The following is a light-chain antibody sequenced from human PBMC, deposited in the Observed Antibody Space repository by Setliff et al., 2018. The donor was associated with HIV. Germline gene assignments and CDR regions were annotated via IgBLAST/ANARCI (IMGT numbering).Light chain of an antibody. CDR3: QVWDSSSDHHV. V-gene: IGLV3-21*04. J-gene: IGLJ1*01. CDR2: YDS. CDR1: NIGSKS. Sequence: LTQPPSVSVAPGKTARITCGGDNIGSKSVHWYQQKPGQAPALVIYYDSDRPSGIPERFSGSNSGNTATLTISRVEAGDEADYYCQVWDSSSDHHVFGTGTKVTVL.